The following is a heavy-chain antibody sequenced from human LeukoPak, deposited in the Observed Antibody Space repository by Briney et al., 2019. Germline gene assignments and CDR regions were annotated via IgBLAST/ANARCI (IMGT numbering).Heavy chain of an antibody. D-gene: IGHD4-11*01. CDR3: ARMTTVTDGPFDY. CDR2: IYYSGST. J-gene: IGHJ4*02. V-gene: IGHV4-39*07. CDR1: GGSISSSSYY. Sequence: SETLSLTCTVSGGSISSSSYYWGWIRQPPGKGLEWIGSIYYSGSTYYNPSLKSRVTISVDTSKNQFSLKLSSVTAADTAVYYCARMTTVTDGPFDYWGQGTLVTVSS.